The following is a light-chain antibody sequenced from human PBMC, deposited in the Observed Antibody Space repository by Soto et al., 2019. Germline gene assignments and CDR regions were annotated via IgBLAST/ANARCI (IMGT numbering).Light chain of an antibody. CDR1: QSVRSS. V-gene: IGKV3-11*01. J-gene: IGKJ3*01. CDR2: DAS. Sequence: EIVLIQSPAILSLSPGERATLSCRASQSVRSSLAWFQQKPGQAPRLLIYDASNRATGIPARFSGSGSGTDFTLTISSLEPEDFAVYYCQHRRDWPLTFGPGTKVDIK. CDR3: QHRRDWPLT.